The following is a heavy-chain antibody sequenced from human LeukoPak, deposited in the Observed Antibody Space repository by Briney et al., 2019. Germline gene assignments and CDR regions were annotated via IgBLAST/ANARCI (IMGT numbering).Heavy chain of an antibody. CDR3: ARRYSSGWFGGAFDI. Sequence: ASVKVPCKASGYTFTSYGISCVRHAPGQGLEWMGWISAYNGNTNYAQKLQGRVTMTTDISTSTAYMELRSLRSDDTAVYYCARRYSSGWFGGAFDIWGQGTMVTVSS. CDR2: ISAYNGNT. CDR1: GYTFTSYG. D-gene: IGHD6-19*01. V-gene: IGHV1-18*01. J-gene: IGHJ3*02.